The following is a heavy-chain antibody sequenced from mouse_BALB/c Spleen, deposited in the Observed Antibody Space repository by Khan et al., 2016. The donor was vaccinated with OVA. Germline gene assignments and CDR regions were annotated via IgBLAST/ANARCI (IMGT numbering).Heavy chain of an antibody. D-gene: IGHD2-1*01. Sequence: VQLQQSGAELVKPGASVKLSCTGSGFNIKDTYMHWMNQRPEQGLEWIGRIDPANGDTKYGPKFRDKATLTADTSSNTAYLQLSSLTSEDTAVYFCATRYGNPFAYWGQGTLVSVS. CDR3: ATRYGNPFAY. CDR2: IDPANGDT. CDR1: GFNIKDTY. V-gene: IGHV14-3*02. J-gene: IGHJ3*01.